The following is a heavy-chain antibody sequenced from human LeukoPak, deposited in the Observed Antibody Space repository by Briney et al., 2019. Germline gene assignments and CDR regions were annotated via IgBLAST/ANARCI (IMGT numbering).Heavy chain of an antibody. Sequence: GGSLRLSCAASGFTFDEHDMYWVRQVPGKGVEWVCLISKDGGNKHYADSVKGRFSISRDNNRNSLSLQMNSLRSEDTALYFCAKRSGAPNNFDYWGQGTLVTVSS. CDR2: ISKDGGNK. CDR1: GFTFDEHD. J-gene: IGHJ4*02. D-gene: IGHD1-1*01. V-gene: IGHV3-43*02. CDR3: AKRSGAPNNFDY.